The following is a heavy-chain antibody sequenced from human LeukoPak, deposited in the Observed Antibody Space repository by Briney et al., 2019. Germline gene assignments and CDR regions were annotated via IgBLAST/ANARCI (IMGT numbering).Heavy chain of an antibody. CDR3: ARDVYYDSSGFAFDI. J-gene: IGHJ3*02. V-gene: IGHV1-46*01. D-gene: IGHD3-22*01. CDR1: GYTFTGYY. Sequence: ASVKVSCKASGYTFTGYYMHWVRQAPGQGLEWMGIINPSGGSTSYAQKFQGRVTMTRDTSTSTVYMELSSLRSEDTAVYYCARDVYYDSSGFAFDIWGQGTMVTVSS. CDR2: INPSGGST.